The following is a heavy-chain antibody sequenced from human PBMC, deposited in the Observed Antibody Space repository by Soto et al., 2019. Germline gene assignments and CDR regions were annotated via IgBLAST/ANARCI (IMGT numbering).Heavy chain of an antibody. CDR2: IYYSGST. Sequence: LSLTCTVSGGSISSYYWSWIRQPPGKGLEWIGYIYYSGSTNYNPSLKSRVTISVDTSKNQFSLKLSSVTAADTAVYYCARDSNWNYENWFDPWGQGTLVTAPQ. CDR1: GGSISSYY. CDR3: ARDSNWNYENWFDP. D-gene: IGHD1-7*01. J-gene: IGHJ5*02. V-gene: IGHV4-59*01.